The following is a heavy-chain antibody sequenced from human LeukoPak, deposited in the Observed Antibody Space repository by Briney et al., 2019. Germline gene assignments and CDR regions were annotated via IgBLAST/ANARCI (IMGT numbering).Heavy chain of an antibody. CDR3: AKAHSSSWYRDESNYFDY. V-gene: IGHV3-9*01. CDR2: ISWNSGSI. J-gene: IGHJ4*02. D-gene: IGHD6-13*01. CDR1: GFTFDDYA. Sequence: GGSLRLSCAASGFTFDDYAMHWVRQAPGKGLEWVSGISWNSGSIGYADSVKGRFTISRDNAKNSLYLQMNSLRAEDTALYYCAKAHSSSWYRDESNYFDYWGQGTLVTVSS.